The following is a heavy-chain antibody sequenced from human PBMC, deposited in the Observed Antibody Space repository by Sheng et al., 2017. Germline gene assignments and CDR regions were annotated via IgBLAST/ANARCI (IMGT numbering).Heavy chain of an antibody. D-gene: IGHD2-2*01. CDR2: IYYSGST. CDR1: GVSISSSSYY. Sequence: QLQLQESGPGLVKPAETLSLTCTVSGVSISSSSYYWGWIRQPPGKGLEWIGTIYYSGSTYYNPSLKSRVTISVDTSKKQFSLKVRSVTAADTAVYYCASGIVTSPAHLPLDVWGQGTTVTVSS. V-gene: IGHV4-39*07. CDR3: ASGIVTSPAHLPLDV. J-gene: IGHJ6*02.